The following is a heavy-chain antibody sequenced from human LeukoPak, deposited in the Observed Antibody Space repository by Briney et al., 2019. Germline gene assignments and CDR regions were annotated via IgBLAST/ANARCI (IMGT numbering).Heavy chain of an antibody. CDR3: ARDRSGGSLTTLYDY. CDR1: GGTFSSYA. J-gene: IGHJ4*02. CDR2: IIPIFGKT. Sequence: SVKVSCKASGGTFSSYAISWVRQAPGQGLEWMGGIIPIFGKTNYAQKFQGRVTIIADKSTSTAYMELSSLRSEDTAVYYCARDRSGGSLTTLYDYWGQGTLVTVSS. V-gene: IGHV1-69*06. D-gene: IGHD2-15*01.